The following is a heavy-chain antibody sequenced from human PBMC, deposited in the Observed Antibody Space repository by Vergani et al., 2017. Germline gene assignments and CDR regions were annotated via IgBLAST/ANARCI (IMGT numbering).Heavy chain of an antibody. J-gene: IGHJ3*02. CDR1: GFSVNSHPMR. D-gene: IGHD5-24*01. V-gene: IGHV2-70*04. Sequence: QVTLKESGPALVKPTQNLALTCTLSGFSVNSHPMRVIWIRQPPGKALEWLARIDWDDDKFYDRSLKTRLTISKDTSKNQVVLRMTNMDPVDTAMYYCAQIXSKNGYNYDAFDIWGQGTMVIVSS. CDR3: AQIXSKNGYNYDAFDI. CDR2: IDWDDDK.